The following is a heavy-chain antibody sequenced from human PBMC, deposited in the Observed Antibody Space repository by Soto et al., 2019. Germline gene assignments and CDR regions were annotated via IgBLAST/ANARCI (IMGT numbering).Heavy chain of an antibody. CDR1: GFTFSSYW. V-gene: IGHV3-74*01. D-gene: IGHD1-26*01. Sequence: TGGSLRLSCAASGFTFSSYWMHWVRQAPGKGLVWVSRINSDGSSTSYADSVKGRFTISRDNAKNTLYLQMNSLRAEDTAVYYCARGWVGATLTSYYYYGMDVWGQGTTVTVSS. J-gene: IGHJ6*02. CDR2: INSDGSST. CDR3: ARGWVGATLTSYYYYGMDV.